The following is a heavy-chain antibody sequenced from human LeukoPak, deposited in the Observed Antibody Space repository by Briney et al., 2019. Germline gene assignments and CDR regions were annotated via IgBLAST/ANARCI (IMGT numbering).Heavy chain of an antibody. J-gene: IGHJ4*02. D-gene: IGHD6-13*01. CDR3: VKDREGIAAAGLNYFDY. Sequence: PGGSLRLSCSASGFTFSSYAMHWVRQAPGKGLEYVSAISSNGGSTYYADSVKGRFTISRDNSKNTLYLQMSSLRAEDTAVYYCVKDREGIAAAGLNYFDYWGQGTLVTVSS. CDR1: GFTFSSYA. V-gene: IGHV3-64D*06. CDR2: ISSNGGST.